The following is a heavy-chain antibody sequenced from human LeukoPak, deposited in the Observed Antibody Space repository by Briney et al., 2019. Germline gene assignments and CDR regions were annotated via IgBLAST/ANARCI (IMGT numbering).Heavy chain of an antibody. V-gene: IGHV4-59*11. Sequence: PSETLSLTCTVSGGSISSHYWSWIRQPPGKGLEWIGYIYYSGSTNYNPSLKSRVTISVDMSKNQFSLKLSSVTTADTAVYYCARVYGSGSYWPSAYYYYYMDVWGKGTTVTVSS. CDR3: ARVYGSGSYWPSAYYYYYMDV. CDR2: IYYSGST. CDR1: GGSISSHY. J-gene: IGHJ6*03. D-gene: IGHD3-10*01.